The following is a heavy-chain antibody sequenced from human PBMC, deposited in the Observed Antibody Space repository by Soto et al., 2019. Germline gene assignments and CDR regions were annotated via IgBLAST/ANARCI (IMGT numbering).Heavy chain of an antibody. Sequence: ASVKVSCKASGYTFTGYYMHWVRQAPGQGLEWMGWINPNSGGTNYAQKFQGWVTMTRDTSISTAYMELSRLRSDDTAVYYCARGVGNSIAAAKDNWFDPWGKGTLVTVST. V-gene: IGHV1-2*04. CDR1: GYTFTGYY. J-gene: IGHJ5*02. CDR3: ARGVGNSIAAAKDNWFDP. CDR2: INPNSGGT. D-gene: IGHD6-6*01.